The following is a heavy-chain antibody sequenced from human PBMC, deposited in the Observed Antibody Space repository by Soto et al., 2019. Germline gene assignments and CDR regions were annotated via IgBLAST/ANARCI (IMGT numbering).Heavy chain of an antibody. D-gene: IGHD3-10*01. CDR3: ARVTYYYGSGPAFDI. V-gene: IGHV3-66*01. CDR1: GFTVSSNY. Sequence: GGSLRLSCAASGFTVSSNYMSWVRQAPGKGLEWVSVIYSGGSTYYADSVKGRFTISRDNSKNTLYLQMNSLRAEDTAVYYCARVTYYYGSGPAFDIWGQGTMVTVSS. J-gene: IGHJ3*02. CDR2: IYSGGST.